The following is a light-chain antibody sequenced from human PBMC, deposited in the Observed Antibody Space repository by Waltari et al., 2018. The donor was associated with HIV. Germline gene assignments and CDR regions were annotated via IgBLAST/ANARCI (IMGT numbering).Light chain of an antibody. V-gene: IGLV2-14*03. J-gene: IGLJ2*01. CDR3: SSHTITRTLV. CDR2: GVN. Sequence: QSVLTQPASMSGSPGQSITISCTGSGLDIGLYDFVSWYKQLPNMAPQLIIFGVNRRPSGVNSRFSGSKSGDMASLTISGLQAEGEADYYCSSHTITRTLVFGGGTKLTVL. CDR1: GLDIGLYDF.